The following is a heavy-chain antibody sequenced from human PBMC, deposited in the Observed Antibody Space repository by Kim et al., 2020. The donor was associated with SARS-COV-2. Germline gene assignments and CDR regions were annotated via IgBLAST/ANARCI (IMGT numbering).Heavy chain of an antibody. J-gene: IGHJ5*02. CDR1: GGSISSGGYS. V-gene: IGHV4-30-2*01. Sequence: SETLSLTCAVSGGSISSGGYSWSWIRQPPGKGLEWIGYIYHSGSTYYNPSLKSRVTISVDRSKNQFSLKLSSVTAADTAVDYCAREVAAAGRGRWFDPWGQGTLVTVSS. D-gene: IGHD6-13*01. CDR3: AREVAAAGRGRWFDP. CDR2: IYHSGST.